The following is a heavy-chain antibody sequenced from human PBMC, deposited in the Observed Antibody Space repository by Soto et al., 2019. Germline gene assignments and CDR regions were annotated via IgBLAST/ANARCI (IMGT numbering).Heavy chain of an antibody. D-gene: IGHD4-17*01. Sequence: PSETLSLACTVYGGSISSSSYYWGWIRQPPGKGLEWIGSIYYSGSTYYNPSLKSRVTISVDTSKNQFSLKLSSVTAADTAVYYCARDNYGDYGMDVWGQGTTVTVSS. V-gene: IGHV4-39*01. CDR1: GGSISSSSYY. J-gene: IGHJ6*02. CDR2: IYYSGST. CDR3: ARDNYGDYGMDV.